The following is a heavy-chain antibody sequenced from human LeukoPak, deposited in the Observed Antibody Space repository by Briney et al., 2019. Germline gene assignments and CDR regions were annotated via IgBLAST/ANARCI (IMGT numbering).Heavy chain of an antibody. Sequence: SGPALVKPTQTLTLTCTLSGSSLSSSRMRVSWIRQPPGKALEWLARIDWDDDKFHSTSLKTRLTISKDTSKNQVVLTMTNMDPVDTATYYCARTRYGSGTYYFDYWGQGTLVTVSS. CDR3: ARTRYGSGTYYFDY. D-gene: IGHD3-10*01. J-gene: IGHJ4*02. V-gene: IGHV2-70*04. CDR2: IDWDDDK. CDR1: GSSLSSSRMR.